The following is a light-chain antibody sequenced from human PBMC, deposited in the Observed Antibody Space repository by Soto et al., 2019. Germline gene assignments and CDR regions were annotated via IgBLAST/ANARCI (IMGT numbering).Light chain of an antibody. J-gene: IGKJ1*01. V-gene: IGKV3-20*01. Sequence: IVLTQSPGTLSLYTGERATLSCRATESVVSNYLAWYQLKPGQAPRLLIYDASSRATGIPDRFSGSGSGTDFTLTISRLEPEDFAVYYCQQYGSSGTFGQGTKVDIK. CDR2: DAS. CDR3: QQYGSSGT. CDR1: ESVVSNY.